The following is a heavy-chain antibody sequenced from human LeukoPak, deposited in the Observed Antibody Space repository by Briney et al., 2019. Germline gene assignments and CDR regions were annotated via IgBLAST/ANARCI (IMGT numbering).Heavy chain of an antibody. Sequence: PSETLSLTCTDSGGSLSSYYWSWIRQPQGQGLETIGHIYYGGTTNCNHSLKSRVTISVDTSKTQFSLKLISVTAADTAVYYCARASSTTCKFDPWGQGTLVTVSS. CDR2: IYYGGTT. CDR3: ARASSTTCKFDP. V-gene: IGHV4-59*01. J-gene: IGHJ5*02. D-gene: IGHD2-2*01. CDR1: GGSLSSYY.